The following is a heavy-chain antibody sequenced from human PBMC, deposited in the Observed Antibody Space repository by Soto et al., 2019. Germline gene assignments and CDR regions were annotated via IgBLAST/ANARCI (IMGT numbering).Heavy chain of an antibody. CDR2: ISYDGSNK. V-gene: IGHV3-30*18. CDR1: GFTFSSYG. CDR3: AKDSDYSITYYYYYGMDV. J-gene: IGHJ6*02. D-gene: IGHD4-4*01. Sequence: GESLKISCAASGFTFSSYGMHWVRQAPGKGLEWVAVISYDGSNKYYADSVKGRFTISRDNSKNTLYLQMNSLRAEDTAVYYCAKDSDYSITYYYYYGMDVWGQGTTVTVSS.